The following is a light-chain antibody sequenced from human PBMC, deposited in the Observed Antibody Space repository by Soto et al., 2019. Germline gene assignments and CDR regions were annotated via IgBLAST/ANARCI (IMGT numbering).Light chain of an antibody. V-gene: IGLV2-14*01. CDR3: TSYTSSSTLDV. J-gene: IGLJ1*01. CDR2: EVS. CDR1: SSDVGGYNY. Sequence: SALSQPASWSGSPGQSITISCTGTSSDVGGYNYVSWYQQHPGKAPKLIIYEVSHRPSGVSNRFSGSKSGNTASLTISGLQAEDEADYYCTSYTSSSTLDVFGTGTKFTVL.